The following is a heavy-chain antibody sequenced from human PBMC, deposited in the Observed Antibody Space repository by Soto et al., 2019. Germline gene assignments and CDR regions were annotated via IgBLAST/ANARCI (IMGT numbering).Heavy chain of an antibody. CDR1: GFTFSTYA. D-gene: IGHD3-10*01. J-gene: IGHJ6*02. Sequence: QVQLVESGGGVVQPGRSLRLSCGASGFTFSTYAMHWVRQAPGKGLEWVAVTSYDESSTYYADSVKGRFTISRDNSKNVVYLQMNSLTIEDKAGYYCARREEFYGWGSYSSSNYYAMDVWGQGTTVFVSS. V-gene: IGHV3-30-3*01. CDR3: ARREEFYGWGSYSSSNYYAMDV. CDR2: TSYDESST.